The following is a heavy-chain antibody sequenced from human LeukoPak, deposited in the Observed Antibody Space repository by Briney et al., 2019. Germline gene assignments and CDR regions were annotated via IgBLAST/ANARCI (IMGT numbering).Heavy chain of an antibody. CDR1: GYTFTSYY. J-gene: IGHJ3*02. V-gene: IGHV1-46*01. CDR2: INPSGGST. Sequence: ASVKVSCKASGYTFTSYYMHWVRQAPGQGLEWMGMINPSGGSTSYAQKFQGRVTITRDMSTSTAYMELSSLRSEDTAVYYCAADREQQLDAFDIWGQGTMVTVSS. D-gene: IGHD6-13*01. CDR3: AADREQQLDAFDI.